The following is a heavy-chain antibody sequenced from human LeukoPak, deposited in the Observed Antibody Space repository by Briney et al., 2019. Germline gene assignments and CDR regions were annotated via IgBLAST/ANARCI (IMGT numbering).Heavy chain of an antibody. J-gene: IGHJ3*02. CDR2: IYNSGST. Sequence: PSETLSLTCAVSGGSISSGTYAWAWMRQPPGKGLERIGYIYNSGSTFNNPSLNSQVTITVDTSKIQFSLKLSSVPAADTAMYYCAREGGNCSGGSCYSGAFDIWGQGTLVTVSS. CDR1: GGSISSGTYA. D-gene: IGHD2-15*01. V-gene: IGHV4-30-4*07. CDR3: AREGGNCSGGSCYSGAFDI.